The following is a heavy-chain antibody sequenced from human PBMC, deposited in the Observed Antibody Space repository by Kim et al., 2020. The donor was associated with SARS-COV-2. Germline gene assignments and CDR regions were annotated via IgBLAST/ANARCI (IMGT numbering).Heavy chain of an antibody. CDR2: ISYDGSNK. V-gene: IGHV3-30*04. CDR3: ASIPGKFLWFGELLFDSTPAGYYYDGMDV. J-gene: IGHJ6*02. Sequence: GGSLRLSCAASGFTFSSYAMHWVRQAPGKGLEWVAVISYDGSNKYYADSVKGRFTISRDNSKNTLYLQMNSLRAEDTAVYYCASIPGKFLWFGELLFDSTPAGYYYDGMDVWGRGTTVTVSS. D-gene: IGHD3-10*01. CDR1: GFTFSSYA.